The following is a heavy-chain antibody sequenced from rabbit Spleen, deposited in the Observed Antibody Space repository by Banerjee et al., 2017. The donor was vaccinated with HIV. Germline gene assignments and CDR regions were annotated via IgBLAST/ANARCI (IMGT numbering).Heavy chain of an antibody. CDR2: IDTNDGGS. CDR1: GFSFSDRDV. V-gene: IGHV1S45*01. Sequence: QEQLEESGGGLVKPEGFLTLTCKASGFSFSDRDVICWVRQASGKGLEWIACIDTNDGGSIYANWPKGRFPLSRSSSTTVTLQMISLTAADPATYFCARDLARVIGWHFGWWSPGTLVTVS. J-gene: IGHJ4*01. D-gene: IGHD1-1*01. CDR3: ARDLARVIGWHFGW.